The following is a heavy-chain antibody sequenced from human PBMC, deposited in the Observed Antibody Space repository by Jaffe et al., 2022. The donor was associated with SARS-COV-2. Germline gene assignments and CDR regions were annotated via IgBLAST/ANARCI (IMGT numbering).Heavy chain of an antibody. CDR3: ASLWFGELLWGRIYYMDV. J-gene: IGHJ6*03. Sequence: QVQLQQWGAGLLKPSETLSLTCAVYGGSFSGYYWSWIRQPPGKGLEWIGEINHSGSTNYNPSLKSRVTISVDTSKNQFSLKLSSVTAADTAVYYCASLWFGELLWGRIYYMDVWGKGTTVTVSS. V-gene: IGHV4-34*01. CDR1: GGSFSGYY. CDR2: INHSGST. D-gene: IGHD3-10*01.